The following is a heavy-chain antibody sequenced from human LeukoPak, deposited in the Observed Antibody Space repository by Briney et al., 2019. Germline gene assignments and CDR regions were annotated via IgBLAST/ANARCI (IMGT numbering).Heavy chain of an antibody. Sequence: GGSLRLSCAASGFTFNNYGMHWVRQAPGKGLEWVANMKGDGSEKHYVDSMKGRFTISRDNAKNSLYLQMNSLTAEDTAVYYCARQVQYRSGYFPPDPWGQGTLVTVSS. V-gene: IGHV3-7*01. CDR2: MKGDGSEK. CDR3: ARQVQYRSGYFPPDP. CDR1: GFTFNNYG. J-gene: IGHJ5*02. D-gene: IGHD6-19*01.